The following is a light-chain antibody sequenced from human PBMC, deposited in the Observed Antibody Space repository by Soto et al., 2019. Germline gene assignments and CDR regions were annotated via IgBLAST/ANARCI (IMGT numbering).Light chain of an antibody. J-gene: IGKJ3*01. V-gene: IGKV1-39*01. CDR1: QNINTY. CDR3: QQLSSAPFT. CDR2: DAA. Sequence: DIQMTQSPYSLSAAVGDRVTIACRASQNINTYLNWYQQKPGKAPKLLIFDAASLQSGVPSRFSSRGSRPDFTPTITIRQPEDFATYYFQQLSSAPFTFGLGTKVN.